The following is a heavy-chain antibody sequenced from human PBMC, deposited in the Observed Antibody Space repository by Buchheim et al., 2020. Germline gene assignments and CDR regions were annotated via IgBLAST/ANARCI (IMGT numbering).Heavy chain of an antibody. CDR2: IYRSGST. CDR1: GDSISSNYW. Sequence: QVQLQESGPGLVKPSGTLSLTCAVSGDSISSNYWWTWVRQPPGKGLEWIGEIYRSGSTNYNPSLKSRVIISLDKSKNEFSLRVTSATAADTAIYYCASILGGCSATSCYLLHWGQGTL. J-gene: IGHJ4*02. CDR3: ASILGGCSATSCYLLH. V-gene: IGHV4-4*02. D-gene: IGHD2-2*01.